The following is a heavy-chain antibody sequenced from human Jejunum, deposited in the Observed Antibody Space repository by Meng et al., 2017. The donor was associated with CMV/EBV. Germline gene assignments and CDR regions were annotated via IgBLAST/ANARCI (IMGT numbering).Heavy chain of an antibody. CDR1: RGHYY. V-gene: IGHV4-39*01. CDR2: IHYPGTP. Sequence: RGHYYGAGFRRPPGRGLDGIGTIHYPGTPYYIPSLERRVTISVDTSENQLSLNLRSVTAADTAAYYCARRTPVGYCTGGTCPDFDYWGQGTLVTVSS. D-gene: IGHD2-8*02. J-gene: IGHJ4*02. CDR3: ARRTPVGYCTGGTCPDFDY.